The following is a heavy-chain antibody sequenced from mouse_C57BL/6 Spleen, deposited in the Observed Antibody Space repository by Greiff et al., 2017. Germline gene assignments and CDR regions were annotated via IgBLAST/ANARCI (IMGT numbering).Heavy chain of an antibody. CDR3: ARSAAIYYGNFVYDY. D-gene: IGHD2-1*01. CDR2: IDPSDSYT. J-gene: IGHJ2*01. Sequence: QVQLQQPGAELVRPGTSVKLSCKASGYTFTSYWMHWVKQRPGQGLEWIGVIDPSDSYTNYNQKFKGKATLTVDTSSSTAYMQLSSLTAEDSAVYYCARSAAIYYGNFVYDYWGQGTTLTVSS. CDR1: GYTFTSYW. V-gene: IGHV1-59*01.